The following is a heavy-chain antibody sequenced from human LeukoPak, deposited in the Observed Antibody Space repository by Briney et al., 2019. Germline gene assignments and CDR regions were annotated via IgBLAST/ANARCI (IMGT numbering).Heavy chain of an antibody. V-gene: IGHV3-74*01. CDR2: INSDGSST. J-gene: IGHJ4*02. Sequence: GGSLRLSCAVSGFTVSSNQMNWVRQAPGKGLVWVSRINSDGSSTNYADSVRGRFTISRDNVKNTLYLQMNSLRAEDTAVYYCARDRQNSYDPMEAFDNWGRGTLVTVSS. CDR3: ARDRQNSYDPMEAFDN. CDR1: GFTVSSNQ. D-gene: IGHD3-22*01.